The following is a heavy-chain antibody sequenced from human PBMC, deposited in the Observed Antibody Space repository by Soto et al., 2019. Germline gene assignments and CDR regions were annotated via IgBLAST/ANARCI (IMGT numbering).Heavy chain of an antibody. D-gene: IGHD2-21*02. CDR2: IYWNDDK. CDR1: GFSLSTSGVG. CDR3: ALGSGDQYYFDY. J-gene: IGHJ4*02. Sequence: KESGPTLVNPTQTLTLTCTFSGFSLSTSGVGVGWIRQPPGKALEWLALIYWNDDKRYSPSLKSRFTITKDTSKNQVVLTMTNMDPVDTATYYCALGSGDQYYFDYWGQGTLVTVSS. V-gene: IGHV2-5*01.